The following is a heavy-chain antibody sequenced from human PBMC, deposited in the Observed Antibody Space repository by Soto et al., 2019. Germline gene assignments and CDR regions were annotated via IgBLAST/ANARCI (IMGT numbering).Heavy chain of an antibody. V-gene: IGHV3-23*01. Sequence: GGSLRLSCAASGFTFSSYAMSWVRQAPGKGLEWVSAISGSGGSTYYADSVKGRFTISRDSSKNTLYLQMNSLRAEDTAVYYCAKWGITIFGVVIIEGDYWGQGTLVTVS. D-gene: IGHD3-3*01. CDR2: ISGSGGST. J-gene: IGHJ4*02. CDR1: GFTFSSYA. CDR3: AKWGITIFGVVIIEGDY.